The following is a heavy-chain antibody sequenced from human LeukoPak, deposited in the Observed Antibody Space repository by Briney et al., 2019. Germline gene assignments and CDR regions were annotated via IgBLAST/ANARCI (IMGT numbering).Heavy chain of an antibody. Sequence: SETLSLTCTASGGSISSYYWSWIRQPAGKGLEWIGRIYTSGSTNYNPSLKSRVTMSVDTSENQFSLKLSSVTAADTAMYYCARLSYSPDSSGYYFHRFDYWGQGTLVTVSS. J-gene: IGHJ4*02. CDR1: GGSISSYY. D-gene: IGHD3-22*01. V-gene: IGHV4-4*07. CDR2: IYTSGST. CDR3: ARLSYSPDSSGYYFHRFDY.